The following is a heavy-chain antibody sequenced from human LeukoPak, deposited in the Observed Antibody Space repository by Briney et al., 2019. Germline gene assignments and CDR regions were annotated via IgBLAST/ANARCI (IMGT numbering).Heavy chain of an antibody. D-gene: IGHD2-2*01. V-gene: IGHV3-30*02. CDR2: IRYNGSNK. J-gene: IGHJ6*03. CDR1: GFTFSSYG. CDR3: AKANLGYCSSTSCPRYYYYMDV. Sequence: GGSLRLSCAASGFTFSSYGMHWVRQAPGKGLEWVAFIRYNGSNKYYADSVKGRFTISRDNSKNTLYLQMNSLRAEDTAVYYCAKANLGYCSSTSCPRYYYYMDVWGKGTTVTVSS.